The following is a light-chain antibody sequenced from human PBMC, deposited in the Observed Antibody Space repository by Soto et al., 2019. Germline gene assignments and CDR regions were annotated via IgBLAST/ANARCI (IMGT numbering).Light chain of an antibody. CDR2: DVI. V-gene: IGLV2-14*03. CDR1: SSDVGGYNY. J-gene: IGLJ2*01. CDR3: SSYTSSSTYVV. Sequence: QSALTQPASVSGSPGQSITISCTGTSSDVGGYNYVSWYHQHPGKAPKLMIYDVINRPSGVSNRFSGSKSGNSASLTISGLQAEDEADYYCSSYTSSSTYVVFGGGTKVTVL.